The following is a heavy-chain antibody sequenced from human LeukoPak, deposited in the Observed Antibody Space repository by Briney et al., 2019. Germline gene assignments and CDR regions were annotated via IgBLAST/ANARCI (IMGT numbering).Heavy chain of an antibody. Sequence: ASVKVSCKASGYTFTDSYIHWVRQAPGQVLEWMGLINPDGGNTNYAQNFQGRVTLTRDTSTSTVYMELSSLRSEDTAVYYCARPSGLLDSHDAFDIWGQGTMVTVSS. J-gene: IGHJ3*02. CDR1: GYTFTDSY. CDR3: ARPSGLLDSHDAFDI. D-gene: IGHD1-26*01. CDR2: INPDGGNT. V-gene: IGHV1-46*01.